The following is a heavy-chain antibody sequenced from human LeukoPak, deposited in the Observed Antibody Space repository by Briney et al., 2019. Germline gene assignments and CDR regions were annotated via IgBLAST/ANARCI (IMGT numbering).Heavy chain of an antibody. Sequence: PGGSLRLSCAASGFTFDDYTMHCVRQAPGKGLEWVSLISWDGGSTYYADSVKGRFTISRDNSKNSLYLQMNSLRTEDTALYYCAKDYRAGIAAAGTLEFDYWGQGTLVTVSS. CDR3: AKDYRAGIAAAGTLEFDY. D-gene: IGHD6-13*01. CDR1: GFTFDDYT. V-gene: IGHV3-43*01. CDR2: ISWDGGST. J-gene: IGHJ4*02.